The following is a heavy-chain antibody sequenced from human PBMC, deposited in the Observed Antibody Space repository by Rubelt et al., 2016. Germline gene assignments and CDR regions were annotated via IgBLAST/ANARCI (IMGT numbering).Heavy chain of an antibody. J-gene: IGHJ4*02. Sequence: GDSVSSNSAVWNWIRQSPSRGFEWLGRTYYRSKWYNDYAISVKSRITINPDTSKNQFSLQLNSVTPDDTAVYYCGRAGHNWGSENWGQGTLVTVSS. D-gene: IGHD7-27*01. CDR1: GDSVSSNSAV. CDR2: TYYRSKWYN. CDR3: GRAGHNWGSEN. V-gene: IGHV6-1*01.